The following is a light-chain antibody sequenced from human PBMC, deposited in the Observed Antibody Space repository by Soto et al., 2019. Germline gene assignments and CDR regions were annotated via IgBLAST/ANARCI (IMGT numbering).Light chain of an antibody. J-gene: IGLJ2*01. CDR3: CSYAGSYTYVI. CDR1: SSDVGGYNY. Sequence: QSALTQPRSVSGSPGQSVTISCTGTSSDVGGYNYVSWYQQHPGKAPKLMIYDVTKRPSGVPDRFSGSKSDNTASLTISGLQAEDEAEYYCCSYAGSYTYVIFGGGTKLTVL. V-gene: IGLV2-11*01. CDR2: DVT.